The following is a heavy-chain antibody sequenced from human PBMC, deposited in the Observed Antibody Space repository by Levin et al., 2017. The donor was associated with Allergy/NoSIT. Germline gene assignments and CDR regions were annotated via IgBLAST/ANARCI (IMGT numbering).Heavy chain of an antibody. CDR2: ISYDGSNK. Sequence: GESLKISCAASGFTFSSYAMHWVRQAPGKGLEWVAVISYDGSNKYYADSVKGRFTISRDNSKNTLYLQMNSLRAEDTAVYYCARPAMKIAAAGTLGYWGQGTLVTVSS. D-gene: IGHD6-13*01. J-gene: IGHJ4*02. CDR1: GFTFSSYA. CDR3: ARPAMKIAAAGTLGY. V-gene: IGHV3-30-3*01.